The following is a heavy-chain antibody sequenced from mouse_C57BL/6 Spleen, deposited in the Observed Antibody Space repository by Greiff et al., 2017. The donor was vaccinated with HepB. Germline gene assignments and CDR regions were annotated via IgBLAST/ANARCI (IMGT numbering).Heavy chain of an antibody. CDR2: IHPNSGST. CDR3: ARQGPYAMDY. Sequence: QVQLQQPGAELVKPGASVKLSCKASGYTFTRYWMHWVKQRPGQGLEWIGMIHPNSGSTNYNEKFKSKATLTVDKSSSTAYMQLSSLTSEDSAVYYCARQGPYAMDYWGQGTSVTVSS. J-gene: IGHJ4*01. CDR1: GYTFTRYW. V-gene: IGHV1-64*01.